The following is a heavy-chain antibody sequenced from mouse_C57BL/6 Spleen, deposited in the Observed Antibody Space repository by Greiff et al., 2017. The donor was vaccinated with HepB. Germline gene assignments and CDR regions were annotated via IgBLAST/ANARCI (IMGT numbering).Heavy chain of an antibody. J-gene: IGHJ2*01. D-gene: IGHD2-1*01. Sequence: VQLQQSGPELVKPGASVKISCKASGYAFSSSWMNWVKQRPGKGLEWIGRIYPGDGDTNYNGKFKGKATLTADKSSSTAYMQLSSLTSEDSAVYFCAKYGNYDYFDYWGQGTTLTVSS. CDR1: GYAFSSSW. CDR2: IYPGDGDT. CDR3: AKYGNYDYFDY. V-gene: IGHV1-82*01.